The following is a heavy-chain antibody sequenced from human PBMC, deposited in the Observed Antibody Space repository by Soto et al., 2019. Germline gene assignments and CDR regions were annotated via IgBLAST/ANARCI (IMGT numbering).Heavy chain of an antibody. D-gene: IGHD6-25*01. CDR2: VTYEGSEI. CDR3: AKEQSYGYWRTADY. Sequence: QVQLVESGGGVVQPGRSPRLSCAASGFTLSSCGMHWVRQAPGKGLEWVAVVTYEGSEIHYADSVKGRFTISRDNSKNTVYLQMNSLRVEDTAVYYCAKEQSYGYWRTADYWGQGTLITVSS. V-gene: IGHV3-30*18. J-gene: IGHJ4*02. CDR1: GFTLSSCG.